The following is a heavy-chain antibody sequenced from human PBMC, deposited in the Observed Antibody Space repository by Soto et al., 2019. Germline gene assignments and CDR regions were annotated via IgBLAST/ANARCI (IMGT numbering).Heavy chain of an antibody. D-gene: IGHD3-10*02. Sequence: SETRSLTCTVSGGSISSGAYYWSWIRQHPGKGLEWIGYIYYSGSTYYNPSLKSRVTISVDTSKNQFSLKLSSVTAADTAVYYCARGGRYYYVNWFDPWGQGTLVTVSS. V-gene: IGHV4-31*03. J-gene: IGHJ5*02. CDR2: IYYSGST. CDR1: GGSISSGAYY. CDR3: ARGGRYYYVNWFDP.